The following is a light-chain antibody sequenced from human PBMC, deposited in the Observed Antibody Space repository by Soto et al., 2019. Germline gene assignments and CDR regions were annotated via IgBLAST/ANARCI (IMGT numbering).Light chain of an antibody. CDR1: QSVTTR. CDR2: GAS. CDR3: QQSHNWPRT. J-gene: IGKJ1*01. V-gene: IGKV3-11*01. Sequence: IVLTQSPGTLSLSPGERVTLSCRASQSVTTRLAWYQHKPGQAPTLLMSGASNRASGIPARFSGSGSGTDFTLTISSLEPEDFAVYYCQQSHNWPRTFGQGTKVDIK.